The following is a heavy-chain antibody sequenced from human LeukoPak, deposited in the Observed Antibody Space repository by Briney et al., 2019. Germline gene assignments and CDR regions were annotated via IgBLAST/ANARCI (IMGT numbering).Heavy chain of an antibody. V-gene: IGHV1-18*01. Sequence: EASVKVSCKASGYTFTSYGISWVRQAPGQGLEWMGWISAYNGNTNYAQKLQGRVTMTTDTSTSTAYMELRSLRSDDTAVNYCARVGITTYDYYYYYGMDVWGQGTTVTVSS. J-gene: IGHJ6*02. CDR3: ARVGITTYDYYYYYGMDV. CDR1: GYTFTSYG. CDR2: ISAYNGNT. D-gene: IGHD3-3*01.